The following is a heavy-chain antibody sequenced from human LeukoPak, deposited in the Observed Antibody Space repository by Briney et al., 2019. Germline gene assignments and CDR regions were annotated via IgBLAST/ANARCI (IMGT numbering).Heavy chain of an antibody. V-gene: IGHV4-38-2*02. Sequence: PSETLTLTCTVSGYSISSGYYWGWIRQPPGKGLEWIGSTYHSGSTYYNPSLKSRVTISVDTSKNQFSLKLSSVTAADTAVYYCARDRVAGVGWFDPWGQGTLVTASS. J-gene: IGHJ5*02. CDR2: TYHSGST. CDR3: ARDRVAGVGWFDP. CDR1: GYSISSGYY. D-gene: IGHD6-19*01.